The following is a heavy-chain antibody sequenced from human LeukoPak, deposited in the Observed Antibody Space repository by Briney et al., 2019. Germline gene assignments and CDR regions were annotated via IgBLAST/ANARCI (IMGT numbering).Heavy chain of an antibody. J-gene: IGHJ4*02. CDR3: ARDRPGNTAIDY. V-gene: IGHV3-20*04. CDR1: GFTFDDYG. CDR2: INWNGGST. Sequence: GGSLRLSCAASGFTFDDYGMSWARQAPGRGLEWVSGINWNGGSTGYADSVKGRFTISRDNAKNSLYLQMNSLRAEDTAVYYCARDRPGNTAIDYWGQGTLVTVSS. D-gene: IGHD5-18*01.